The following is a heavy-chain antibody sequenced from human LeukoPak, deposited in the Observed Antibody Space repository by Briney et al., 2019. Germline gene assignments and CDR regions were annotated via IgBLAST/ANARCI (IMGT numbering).Heavy chain of an antibody. Sequence: ASVKVSCKPSGYTLRQASIHWVRQAPGKGLEWMGGFDPEDGETIYSQKFQGRVTMTEDTSTDTAYMDLRSLRRDDTDVYYCAASSSQILDKIYYFDLWGRGTLVSVSS. CDR2: FDPEDGET. CDR1: GYTLRQAS. J-gene: IGHJ2*01. D-gene: IGHD3-10*01. CDR3: AASSSQILDKIYYFDL. V-gene: IGHV1-24*01.